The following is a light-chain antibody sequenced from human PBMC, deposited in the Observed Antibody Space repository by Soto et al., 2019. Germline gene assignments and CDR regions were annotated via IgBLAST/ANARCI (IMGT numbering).Light chain of an antibody. Sequence: DIQMTQSPSSLSASVGDRVTITCQASQDITNDLNWYQQKPGKAPKVLIYEASNLKTGVPSRFGGSGSGTAFTFSISGLQPEDIATYFCQQYDNVPLTFGGGTKVEIK. V-gene: IGKV1-33*01. J-gene: IGKJ4*01. CDR1: QDITND. CDR3: QQYDNVPLT. CDR2: EAS.